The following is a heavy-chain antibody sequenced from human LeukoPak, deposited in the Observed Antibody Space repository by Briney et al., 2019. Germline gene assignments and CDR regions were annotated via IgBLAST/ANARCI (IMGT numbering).Heavy chain of an antibody. D-gene: IGHD6-19*01. Sequence: PSETLSLTCAVYGESFSGFDRTWIRQPPGKGLEWIGEINQSGSTNYNPSLKSRVTVSADTSKNQFSLKLTSVTAADTAVYYCARARGAVAIDYWGQGTLVTVSS. CDR1: GESFSGFD. CDR3: ARARGAVAIDY. J-gene: IGHJ4*02. CDR2: INQSGST. V-gene: IGHV4-34*01.